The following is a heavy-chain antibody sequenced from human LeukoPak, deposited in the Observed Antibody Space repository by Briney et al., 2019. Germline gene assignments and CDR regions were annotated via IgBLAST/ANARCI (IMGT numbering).Heavy chain of an antibody. CDR2: IYDSGST. J-gene: IGHJ4*02. Sequence: PSETLSLTCTVSGYSISSGYYWGWIRQPPGKGLEWIGSIYDSGSTYYNPSLKSRVTISVDTSKNQFSLKLSSVTAADTAVYYCARDLGAAGGEFDYWGQGTLVTVSS. V-gene: IGHV4-38-2*02. CDR3: ARDLGAAGGEFDY. D-gene: IGHD6-13*01. CDR1: GYSISSGYY.